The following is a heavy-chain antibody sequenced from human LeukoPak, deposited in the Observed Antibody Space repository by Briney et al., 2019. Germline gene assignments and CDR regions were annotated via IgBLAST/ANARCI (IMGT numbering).Heavy chain of an antibody. CDR3: ATGESRPGTFDI. CDR2: IYTTGSN. J-gene: IGHJ3*02. V-gene: IGHV4-4*07. D-gene: IGHD1-14*01. Sequence: SETLSLTCTVSDGSISSYYWSWIRQPAGKGLEWLGRIYTTGSNNYNPSLKSRVTMSVDTSKNQFSLKLRSVTAADTAVYYCATGESRPGTFDIWGQGTMVTVSS. CDR1: DGSISSYY.